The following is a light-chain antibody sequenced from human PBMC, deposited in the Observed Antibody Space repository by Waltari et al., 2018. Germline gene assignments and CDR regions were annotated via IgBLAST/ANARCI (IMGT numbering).Light chain of an antibody. Sequence: QTVVTQEPSFSVSPGGTVTLTCGLSSGSVPPTYYPSWYQQTPGQAPRTLIYSTNIRSSGVPGRFSGSILGNKAALIITGAQAVDASDYYCLLYMPSGDWLFGGGTKLTVL. CDR2: STN. J-gene: IGLJ3*02. CDR3: LLYMPSGDWL. CDR1: SGSVPPTYY. V-gene: IGLV8-61*01.